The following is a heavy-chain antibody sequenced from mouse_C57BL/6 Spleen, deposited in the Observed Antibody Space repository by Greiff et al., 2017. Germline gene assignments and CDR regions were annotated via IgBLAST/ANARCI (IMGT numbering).Heavy chain of an antibody. J-gene: IGHJ2*01. CDR2: IYPGNSDT. D-gene: IGHD1-1*01. CDR1: GYTFTSYW. Sequence: EVQLQQSGTVLARPGASVKMSCKTSGYTFTSYWMHWVKQRPGQGLEWIGAIYPGNSDTSYNQKFKGKAKLTAVTSASTAYMELSSLTNEDSAVXYCTNTIITTVVYPFDYWGQGTTLTVSS. V-gene: IGHV1-5*01. CDR3: TNTIITTVVYPFDY.